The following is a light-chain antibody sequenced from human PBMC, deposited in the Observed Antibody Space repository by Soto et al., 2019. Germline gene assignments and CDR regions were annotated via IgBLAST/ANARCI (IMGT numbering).Light chain of an antibody. V-gene: IGKV1-5*03. J-gene: IGKJ1*01. CDR3: KQYNSYSWT. Sequence: DIQMTQSPSTLSASVGDRVTITCRASQSISSWLAWYQQKPGKAPKLLIYKASSLESGVQSRFSGSGSGTEFTLTIRSLQPDDFATYYCKQYNSYSWTFGQGTKVDIK. CDR2: KAS. CDR1: QSISSW.